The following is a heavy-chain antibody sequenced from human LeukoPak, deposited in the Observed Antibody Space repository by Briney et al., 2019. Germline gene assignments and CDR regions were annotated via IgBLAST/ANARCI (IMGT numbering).Heavy chain of an antibody. J-gene: IGHJ5*02. Sequence: GGSLRLSCAASGFTFSSYWMSWVRQAPGKGLEWVANIKRDGSGKYYVDSVKGRFTISRDNAKNSLYLQMNSLRAEDTAVYYCARLWFGESYDYNWFDPWGQGTLVTVSS. CDR3: ARLWFGESYDYNWFDP. V-gene: IGHV3-7*01. CDR2: IKRDGSGK. CDR1: GFTFSSYW. D-gene: IGHD3-10*01.